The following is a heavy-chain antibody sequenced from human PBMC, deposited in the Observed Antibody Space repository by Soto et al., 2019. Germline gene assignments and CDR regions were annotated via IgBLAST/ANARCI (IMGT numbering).Heavy chain of an antibody. Sequence: SGPTLVNPTQTLTLTCTFSGFSLSTSGVGVGWIRQPPGKALEWLALIYGDDDKRYSPSLKSRLTITKDTSKNQVVLTMTNMDPVDTATYYCAHRYSYGQFDCWGQGTLVTVSS. J-gene: IGHJ4*02. CDR1: GFSLSTSGVG. D-gene: IGHD5-18*01. CDR2: IYGDDDK. CDR3: AHRYSYGQFDC. V-gene: IGHV2-5*02.